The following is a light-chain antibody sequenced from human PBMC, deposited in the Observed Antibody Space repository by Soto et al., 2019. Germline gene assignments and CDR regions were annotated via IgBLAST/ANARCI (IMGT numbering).Light chain of an antibody. V-gene: IGLV2-14*01. J-gene: IGLJ1*01. Sequence: QSALTQPASVSGSPGQSIAFSCTGTSSDVGGYNYVSWYQQHPGKAPKLMIYEVSNRPSGVSDRFSGSKSGNTASLTISGLKAEDEADYYCSSFTSNSIYVFGTGTKVTVL. CDR1: SSDVGGYNY. CDR3: SSFTSNSIYV. CDR2: EVS.